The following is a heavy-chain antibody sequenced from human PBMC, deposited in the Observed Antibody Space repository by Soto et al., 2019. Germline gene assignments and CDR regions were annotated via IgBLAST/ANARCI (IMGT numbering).Heavy chain of an antibody. V-gene: IGHV4-30-2*01. D-gene: IGHD3-9*01. CDR2: MYHSGST. Sequence: SETLSLTCAVSGGSISSGGYSWSWIRQPPGKGLEWIGYMYHSGSTYYNPSLKSRVTISIDTSKNQFSLNLSSVTAADTAVYYCARRPYYYDSPGPPRWGQGMLVTVSS. CDR1: GGSISSGGYS. J-gene: IGHJ4*02. CDR3: ARRPYYYDSPGPPR.